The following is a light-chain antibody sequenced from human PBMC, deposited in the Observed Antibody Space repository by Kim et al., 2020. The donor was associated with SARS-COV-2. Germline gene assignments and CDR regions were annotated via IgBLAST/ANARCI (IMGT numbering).Light chain of an antibody. J-gene: IGKJ1*01. CDR3: VQNFTFPCT. CDR1: QGIRNG. CDR2: TAS. V-gene: IGKV1-6*01. Sequence: AVQMTQSPSSLSASIGDRVTITCRPSQGIRNGLSWYQQKPGQAPKVLVYTASILQPGVPSRFSGSGSDTDFTLTITSLQPEDAATYFCVQNFTFPCTFGHGTTVDI.